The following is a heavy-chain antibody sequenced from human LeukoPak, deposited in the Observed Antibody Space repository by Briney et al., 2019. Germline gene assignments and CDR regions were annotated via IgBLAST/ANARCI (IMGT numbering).Heavy chain of an antibody. CDR1: GGYISSYY. Sequence: SETLSHTCTVSGGYISSYYWSWIRQPAGKGLEWIGRIYTSGSTNYNPSLKSRVTISVDTSKNQFSLKLSSVTAADTAVYYCARDRGEPLLDYWGQGTLVTVSS. CDR3: ARDRGEPLLDY. CDR2: IYTSGST. J-gene: IGHJ4*02. V-gene: IGHV4-4*07. D-gene: IGHD1-14*01.